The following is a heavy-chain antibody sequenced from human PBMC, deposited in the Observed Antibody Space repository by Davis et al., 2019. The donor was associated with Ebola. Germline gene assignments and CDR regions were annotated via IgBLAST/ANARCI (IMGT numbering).Heavy chain of an antibody. CDR1: GYTFTGYY. CDR2: INPKSGGT. Sequence: ASVKVSCKASGYTFTGYYLHWVRQAPGQGLECMGWINPKSGGTFYAQRFEGRVTMTRDTSFATAYLELAGLRSNDTAVYYCARGQHLLGYWGQGTLITVSS. J-gene: IGHJ4*02. CDR3: ARGQHLLGY. V-gene: IGHV1-2*02. D-gene: IGHD7-27*01.